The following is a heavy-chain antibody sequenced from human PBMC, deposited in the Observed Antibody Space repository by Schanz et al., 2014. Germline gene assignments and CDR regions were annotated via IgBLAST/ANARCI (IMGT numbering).Heavy chain of an antibody. J-gene: IGHJ5*02. CDR3: AREVGLYDRGWFDP. CDR2: ISGSGGST. Sequence: EVQLLESGGGLVQPGGSLRLSCAASGFTFSSYAMSWVRQAPGKGLEWVSAISGSGGSTYYADSVKGRFIISRDNSKNNSKNTLYVQMNSLRAEDTAVYYCAREVGLYDRGWFDPWGQGTLXTVSS. D-gene: IGHD3-22*01. CDR1: GFTFSSYA. V-gene: IGHV3-23*01.